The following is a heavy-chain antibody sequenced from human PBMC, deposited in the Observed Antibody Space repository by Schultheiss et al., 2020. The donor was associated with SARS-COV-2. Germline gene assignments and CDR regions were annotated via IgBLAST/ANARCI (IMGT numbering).Heavy chain of an antibody. Sequence: SETLSLTCAVSGGSISSGGYSWSWIRQPPGKGLEWIGYIYHSGSTNYNPSLKSRVTISVDTSKNQFSLKLSSVTAADTAVYYCARVWPARFDWLFGGYYYYGMDVWGQGTTVTVSS. J-gene: IGHJ6*02. D-gene: IGHD3-9*01. CDR1: GGSISSGGYS. CDR3: ARVWPARFDWLFGGYYYYGMDV. CDR2: IYHSGST. V-gene: IGHV4-30-2*01.